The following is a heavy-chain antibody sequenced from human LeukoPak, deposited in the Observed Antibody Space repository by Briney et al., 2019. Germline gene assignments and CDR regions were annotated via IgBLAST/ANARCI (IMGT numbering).Heavy chain of an antibody. CDR1: GFTFSSYS. CDR2: ISSSSSYI. CDR3: ARAMDGSSGYPFPFDY. Sequence: PGGSLRVSCAASGFTFSSYSMNWVRQAPGKGPEWVSSISSSSSYIYCADSVKGRFTISRDNAKNSLYLQMNSLRAEDTAVYYCARAMDGSSGYPFPFDYWGQGTLVTVSS. J-gene: IGHJ4*02. V-gene: IGHV3-21*01. D-gene: IGHD3-22*01.